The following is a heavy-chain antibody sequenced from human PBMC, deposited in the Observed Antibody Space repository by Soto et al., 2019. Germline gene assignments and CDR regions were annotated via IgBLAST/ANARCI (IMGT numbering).Heavy chain of an antibody. V-gene: IGHV4-30-2*01. Sequence: PSETLSLTCTVSGASITHGAYSWSWIRQTPGKGLEWIGYINQLETTFYNPSFESRLTLSIDRTKNQFSLNLKSMSAADRAVYFCARGGGFDSFDYWGQGILVTVSS. CDR2: INQLETT. D-gene: IGHD3-10*01. CDR3: ARGGGFDSFDY. J-gene: IGHJ4*02. CDR1: GASITHGAYS.